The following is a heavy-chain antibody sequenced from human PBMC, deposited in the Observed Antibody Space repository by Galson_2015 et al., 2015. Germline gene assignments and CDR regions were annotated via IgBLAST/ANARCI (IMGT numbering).Heavy chain of an antibody. CDR3: ARANYGDRKYYYYYYMDV. J-gene: IGHJ6*03. V-gene: IGHV3-13*01. Sequence: TAGDTYYPGSVKGRFTISRENAKNSLYLQMNSLRAGDTAVYYCARANYGDRKYYYYYYMDVWGKGTTVTVSS. D-gene: IGHD4-17*01. CDR2: TAGDT.